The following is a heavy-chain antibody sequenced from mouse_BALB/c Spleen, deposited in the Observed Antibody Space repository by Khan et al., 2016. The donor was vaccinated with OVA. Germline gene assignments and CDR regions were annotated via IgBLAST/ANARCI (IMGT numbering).Heavy chain of an antibody. CDR1: GYTFTTYW. V-gene: IGHV1-7*01. CDR2: INPTSGYT. J-gene: IGHJ2*01. CDR3: TRDRIDY. Sequence: VQLQESGAELAKPGASVKMSCKASGYTFTTYWIHWLKQRPGQGLEWFGYINPTSGYTDYNEKFKDRAPLSADKSSSTAYMQLSSLTSEDSAVYYCTRDRIDYWGQGTTLTVSS.